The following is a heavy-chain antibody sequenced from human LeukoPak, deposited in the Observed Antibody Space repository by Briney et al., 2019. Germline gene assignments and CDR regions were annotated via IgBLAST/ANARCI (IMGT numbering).Heavy chain of an antibody. CDR3: VKVYYYDGSGHAFDI. J-gene: IGHJ3*02. Sequence: GGSLRLSCAASGFMFDDYTMHWVRQGPGKGLEWVSLISWDGGSTYYADSVRGRFTISRDNSKNSLDLQMTSLRSEDTALYYCVKVYYYDGSGHAFDIWGQGTMVTVSS. D-gene: IGHD3-22*01. CDR1: GFMFDDYT. CDR2: ISWDGGST. V-gene: IGHV3-43*01.